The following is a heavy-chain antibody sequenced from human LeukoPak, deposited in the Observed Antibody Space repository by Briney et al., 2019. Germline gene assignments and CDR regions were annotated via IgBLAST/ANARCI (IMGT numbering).Heavy chain of an antibody. CDR1: GFTFSNSA. J-gene: IGHJ4*02. CDR2: ISGSGGTT. CDR3: ARDNTGSYEY. V-gene: IGHV3-23*01. D-gene: IGHD1-26*01. Sequence: GGSLRLSCAASGFTFSNSAMSWVRQAPGKGLEWVSVISGSGGTTYYADSVKGRFTISRDNSKNTLYLQMNSPRTEDTALYYCARDNTGSYEYWGQGTLVTVSP.